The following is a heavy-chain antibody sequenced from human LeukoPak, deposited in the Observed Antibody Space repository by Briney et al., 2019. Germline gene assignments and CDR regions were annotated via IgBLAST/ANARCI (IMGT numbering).Heavy chain of an antibody. Sequence: PSETLSLTCTVSGGSISSYYWSWIRQPPGKGLEWIGYIYYSGSTNYNPSLKSRVTISVDTSKNQFSLKLSSVTAAGTAVYYCARETYYYDSSGSFNWFDPWGQGTLVTVSS. D-gene: IGHD3-22*01. J-gene: IGHJ5*02. CDR2: IYYSGST. CDR1: GGSISSYY. V-gene: IGHV4-59*01. CDR3: ARETYYYDSSGSFNWFDP.